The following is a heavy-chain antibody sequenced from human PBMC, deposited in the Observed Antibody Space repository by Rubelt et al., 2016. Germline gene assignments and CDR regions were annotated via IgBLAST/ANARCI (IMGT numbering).Heavy chain of an antibody. J-gene: IGHJ4*02. CDR2: INHSGST. CDR1: GGSFSGYY. CDR3: ARDRTIFGAYLGGY. Sequence: ETLSLTCAVYGGSFSGYYWSWIRQPPGKGLEWIGEINHSGSTNYNPSLKSRVTISVDTSKNQFSLKLSSVTAADTAVYYCARDRTIFGAYLGGYWGQGTLVTVSS. D-gene: IGHD3-3*01. V-gene: IGHV4-34*01.